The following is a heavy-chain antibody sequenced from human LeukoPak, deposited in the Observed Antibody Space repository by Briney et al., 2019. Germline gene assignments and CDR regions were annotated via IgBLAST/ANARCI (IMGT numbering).Heavy chain of an antibody. J-gene: IGHJ5*02. CDR3: ARALPHRRLMDTTMNQHWFDP. D-gene: IGHD5-18*01. Sequence: ASVKVSCKASGYTFTGYYIHWVRQAPGQGLEWMGWINPNSGGTNYAQKFQGRVTMTRDMSTSTVYMELSSLTSEDTAVYSCARALPHRRLMDTTMNQHWFDPWGQGTLVTVSS. CDR2: INPNSGGT. CDR1: GYTFTGYY. V-gene: IGHV1-2*02.